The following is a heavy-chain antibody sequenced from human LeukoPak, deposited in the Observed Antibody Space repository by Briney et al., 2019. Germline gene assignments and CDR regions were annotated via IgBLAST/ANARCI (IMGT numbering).Heavy chain of an antibody. J-gene: IGHJ4*02. CDR2: IANTGGNT. V-gene: IGHV3-23*01. CDR1: GFTFSSYG. CDR3: ARSKAGGY. D-gene: IGHD3-10*01. Sequence: GGSLRLSCVASGFTFSSYGMNWVRQAPGKGLQWVSSIANTGGNTYYADSVRGRFTISRDNSKNTLYLQMNSLRAEDTAVYYCARSKAGGYWGQGTLVIVST.